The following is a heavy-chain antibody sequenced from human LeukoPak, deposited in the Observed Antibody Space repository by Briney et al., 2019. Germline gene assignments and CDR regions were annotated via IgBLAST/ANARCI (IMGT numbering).Heavy chain of an antibody. CDR1: GGSIRSTDYY. Sequence: SETLSLTCTVSGGSIRSTDYYWGWIRQPPGKGLEWIGSLYYSGSTYYNPSLKSRVTISVDTSKNQFSLKLSSVTAADTAVYYCASSAYESSGYGGYYMDVWGKGTTVTVSS. V-gene: IGHV4-39*07. J-gene: IGHJ6*03. CDR2: LYYSGST. CDR3: ASSAYESSGYGGYYMDV. D-gene: IGHD3-22*01.